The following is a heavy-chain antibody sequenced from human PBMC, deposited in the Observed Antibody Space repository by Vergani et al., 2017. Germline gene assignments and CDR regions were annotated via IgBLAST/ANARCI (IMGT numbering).Heavy chain of an antibody. Sequence: EVQLVQPGAEVKKLGESLKISCQAFGYIFSNFWIGWVRQRPGRGLGWMGIIYPGGSEVKSNPTFRGQVIFSVDTSVNTAYLQWRSLQASDTATYFCASGGHGSENGGALQLWGQGTNITVSS. D-gene: IGHD3-10*01. CDR1: GYIFSNFW. CDR2: IYPGGSEV. V-gene: IGHV5-51*01. J-gene: IGHJ3*01. CDR3: ASGGHGSENGGALQL.